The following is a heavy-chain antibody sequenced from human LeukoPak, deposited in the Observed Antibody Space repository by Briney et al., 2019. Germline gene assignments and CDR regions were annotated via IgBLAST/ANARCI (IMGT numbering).Heavy chain of an antibody. CDR3: ARHYGDYVIDAFDI. Sequence: ASVNVSCTASGYTFIGYYIHWVRQAPGQGLEWMGWINPNSGGTNYAQKFQGRVTMTRDTSISTAYMELSRLRSDDTAVYYCARHYGDYVIDAFDIWGQGTMVTVSS. V-gene: IGHV1-2*02. D-gene: IGHD4-17*01. J-gene: IGHJ3*02. CDR1: GYTFIGYY. CDR2: INPNSGGT.